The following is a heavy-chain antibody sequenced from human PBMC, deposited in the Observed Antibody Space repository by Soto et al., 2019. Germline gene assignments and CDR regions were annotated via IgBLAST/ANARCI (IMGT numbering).Heavy chain of an antibody. CDR3: ARDGINGNGMFDWFDP. J-gene: IGHJ5*02. V-gene: IGHV3-23*01. D-gene: IGHD2-8*01. CDR1: GLSFSIYA. CDR2: IGSSDQT. Sequence: GGSLRLSCVDSGLSFSIYAFNWVRQAPGKGLEWVSTIGSSDQTYYADSVKGRFTISRDNSKSTVYMHMNSLRDEDTAMYYCARDGINGNGMFDWFDPWGQGTLVTVSS.